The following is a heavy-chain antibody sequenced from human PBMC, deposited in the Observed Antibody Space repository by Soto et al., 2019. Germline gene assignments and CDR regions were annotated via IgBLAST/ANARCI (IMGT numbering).Heavy chain of an antibody. V-gene: IGHV5-10-1*01. CDR1: GYSFTSYW. J-gene: IGHJ6*02. CDR2: IDPSDSYT. Sequence: GESLKISCKGSGYSFTSYWISWVRQMPGKGLEWMGRIDPSDSYTNYSPSFQGHVTISADKSISTAYLQWSSLKASDTAMYYCARHLSFRTGTTIVRLRYYYGMDVWGQGTTVTVSS. D-gene: IGHD1-7*01. CDR3: ARHLSFRTGTTIVRLRYYYGMDV.